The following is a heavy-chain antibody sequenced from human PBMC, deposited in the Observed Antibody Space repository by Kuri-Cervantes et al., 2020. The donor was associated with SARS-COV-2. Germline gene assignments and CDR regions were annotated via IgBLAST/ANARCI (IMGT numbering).Heavy chain of an antibody. CDR2: VYSSGST. Sequence: GSLRLSCTVSGGSISSHYWSWIRQPPGKGLEWIGYVYSSGSTNYSPSLKSRVTMPVDTSKNQFSLKLTSVTAADTADYYCTRAGYDNSGYYYSFDFWGQGTLVTVSS. V-gene: IGHV4-59*11. D-gene: IGHD3-22*01. J-gene: IGHJ4*02. CDR3: TRAGYDNSGYYYSFDF. CDR1: GGSISSHY.